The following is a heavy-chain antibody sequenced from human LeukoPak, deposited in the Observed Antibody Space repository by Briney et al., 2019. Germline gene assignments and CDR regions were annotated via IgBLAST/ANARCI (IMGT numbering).Heavy chain of an antibody. D-gene: IGHD3-9*01. CDR3: ARDQRVEFVYFDWLTWAFDP. Sequence: HPGGSLRLSCAASGFTFSSYAMHWVRQAPGKGLEWVAVISYDGSNKYYADSVKGRFTISRDNSKNTLYLQMNSLRAEDTAVYYCARDQRVEFVYFDWLTWAFDPWGQGTLVTVSS. CDR1: GFTFSSYA. V-gene: IGHV3-30*04. J-gene: IGHJ5*02. CDR2: ISYDGSNK.